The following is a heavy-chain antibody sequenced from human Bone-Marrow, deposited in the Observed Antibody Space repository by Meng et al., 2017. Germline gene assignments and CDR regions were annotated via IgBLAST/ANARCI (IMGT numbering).Heavy chain of an antibody. V-gene: IGHV3-30*01. CDR2: ISYDGSNK. CDR1: GFSFSSYA. J-gene: IGHJ4*02. CDR3: ARAPIKSGYDPEFDY. Sequence: GESLKISCAASGFSFSSYAMHWVRQAPGKGLEWVALISYDGSNKYYADSVKGRFTISRDNSKNTRSLQMNSLRDEDTAVYYCARAPIKSGYDPEFDYWGQGTLVTVSS. D-gene: IGHD5-12*01.